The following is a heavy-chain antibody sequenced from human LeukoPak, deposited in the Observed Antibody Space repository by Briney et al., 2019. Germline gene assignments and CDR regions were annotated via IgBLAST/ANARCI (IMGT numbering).Heavy chain of an antibody. V-gene: IGHV3-66*01. Sequence: PGGSLRLSCAASQFYMNWVRQAPGRGLEWVSTIYSGGSTYYADSVKGRFIISRDNSKNTLYLQMNSLRAEDTAVYYCARDTYDILTGYYKWAFDIWGQGTMVTVSS. CDR3: ARDTYDILTGYYKWAFDI. D-gene: IGHD3-9*01. CDR1: QFY. J-gene: IGHJ3*02. CDR2: IYSGGST.